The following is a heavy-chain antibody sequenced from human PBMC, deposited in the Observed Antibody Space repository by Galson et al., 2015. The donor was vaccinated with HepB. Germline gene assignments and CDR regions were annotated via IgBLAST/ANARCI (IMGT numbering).Heavy chain of an antibody. CDR3: AKTRNQVWGSYRHYCFDY. D-gene: IGHD3-16*02. V-gene: IGHV3-23*01. Sequence: SLRLSCAASGFTFSSYAMSWVRQAPGKGLEWVPAISGSGGSTYYAAAVKGRFTISRANSKHALYLQMNSLRAEDTAVYYCAKTRNQVWGSYRHYCFDYWGQGTLVTVSS. J-gene: IGHJ4*02. CDR2: ISGSGGST. CDR1: GFTFSSYA.